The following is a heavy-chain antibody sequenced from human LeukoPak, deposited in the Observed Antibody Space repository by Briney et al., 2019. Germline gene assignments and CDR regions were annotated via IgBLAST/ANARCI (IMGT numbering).Heavy chain of an antibody. D-gene: IGHD1-26*01. CDR2: ISAYNGNT. J-gene: IGHJ4*02. CDR1: GYTFTSYG. V-gene: IGHV1-18*01. Sequence: ASVKVSFKASGYTFTSYGISWVRQAPGQGLEWMGWISAYNGNTNYAQKLQGRVTMTTDTSTSTAYMELRSLRSDDTAVYYCARDARGPSGSYYDYWGQGTLVTVSS. CDR3: ARDARGPSGSYYDY.